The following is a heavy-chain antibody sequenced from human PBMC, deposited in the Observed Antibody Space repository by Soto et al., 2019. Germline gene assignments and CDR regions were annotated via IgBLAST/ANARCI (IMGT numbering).Heavy chain of an antibody. D-gene: IGHD3-9*01. J-gene: IGHJ4*02. CDR2: IYYSGSI. CDR1: GGSISSGGYY. Sequence: QVQLQESGPGLVKPSETLSLTCAVSGGSISSGGYYWSWIRQHPGKGLEWIGYIYYSGSIYYNPSLKSRITISADTSKNQFSLKLSSVTAAYTAVYYCAWSSDLLTGSSFWYWGQGTLVTVSS. V-gene: IGHV4-31*11. CDR3: AWSSDLLTGSSFWY.